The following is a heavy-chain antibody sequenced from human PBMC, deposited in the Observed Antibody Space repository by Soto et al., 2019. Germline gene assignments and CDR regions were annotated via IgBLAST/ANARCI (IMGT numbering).Heavy chain of an antibody. CDR1: GGSFSGYY. CDR3: TRYDTSGSNY. Sequence: QGQLQQWGAGLLKPSETLSLTCVVYGGSFSGYYWSWVRQPPGKGLEWIGEINHSGSTNDNPSLKSRVTISVDTSKNQFSLTLSSVTAADMAVYYCTRYDTSGSNYWGQGTLVTVSS. D-gene: IGHD6-25*01. J-gene: IGHJ4*02. V-gene: IGHV4-34*01. CDR2: INHSGST.